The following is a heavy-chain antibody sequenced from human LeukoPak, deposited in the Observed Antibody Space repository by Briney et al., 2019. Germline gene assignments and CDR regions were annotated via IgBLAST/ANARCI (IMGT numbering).Heavy chain of an antibody. CDR2: INSDGSST. V-gene: IGHV3-74*01. CDR3: AREGSGYDLGVKYYYYMDV. D-gene: IGHD5-12*01. J-gene: IGHJ6*03. Sequence: GGSLRLSCAASGFTFSSYWMHWVRQAPGKGLVWVSRINSDGSSTSYADSVKGRFSISRDNAKNTLYLQMNSLRAEDTAVYYCAREGSGYDLGVKYYYYMDVWGKGTTVTVSS. CDR1: GFTFSSYW.